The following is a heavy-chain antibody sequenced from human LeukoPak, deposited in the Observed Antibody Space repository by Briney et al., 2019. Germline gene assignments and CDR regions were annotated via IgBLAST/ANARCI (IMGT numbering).Heavy chain of an antibody. Sequence: GSAVKVSCKASGYTFTSYGIRRVRQAPGQGLEWMGWINAYNGSTNYEQKLQGRVTMTTDTSTSTAYIEQRSLRSDDAAVYYCARARDVLLWFGGTPGWFDPWGQGTLVTVSS. CDR3: ARARDVLLWFGGTPGWFDP. D-gene: IGHD3-10*01. J-gene: IGHJ5*02. CDR2: INAYNGST. CDR1: GYTFTSYG. V-gene: IGHV1-18*01.